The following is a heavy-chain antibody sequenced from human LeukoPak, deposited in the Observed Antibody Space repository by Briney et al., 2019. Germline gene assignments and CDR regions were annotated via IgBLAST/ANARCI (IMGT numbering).Heavy chain of an antibody. V-gene: IGHV4-59*07. D-gene: IGHD4-17*01. CDR2: VYYRGGT. CDR1: GGSISTYY. CDR3: AGVGDYVFEY. J-gene: IGHJ4*02. Sequence: SGTQSLTYTVSGGSISTYYWSWIKQPPRKELEWIGYVYYRGGTRYSPSLKSRVTVSVDTSKNQFSLKLTSVTAADTAVYYCAGVGDYVFEYWGQGTLVTVTS.